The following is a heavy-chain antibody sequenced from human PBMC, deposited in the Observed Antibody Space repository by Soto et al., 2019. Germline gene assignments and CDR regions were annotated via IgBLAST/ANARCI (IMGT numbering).Heavy chain of an antibody. CDR1: GFTFSSYA. Sequence: GGSLRLSCAASGFTFSSYAMHWVRQAPGKGLEWVAVISYDGSNKYYADSVKGRFTISRDNSKNTLYLQMNSLRAEDTAVYYCAREAGSPIIAVAGPFDYWGQGTLVTVSS. CDR2: ISYDGSNK. J-gene: IGHJ4*02. V-gene: IGHV3-30-3*01. D-gene: IGHD6-19*01. CDR3: AREAGSPIIAVAGPFDY.